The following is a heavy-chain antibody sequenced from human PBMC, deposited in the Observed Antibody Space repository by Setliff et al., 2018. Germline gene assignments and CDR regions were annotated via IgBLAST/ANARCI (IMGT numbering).Heavy chain of an antibody. CDR1: GYSISSGYI. V-gene: IGHV4-38-2*02. CDR2: IGHTGSI. CDR3: ATSIAARYYYYYMDV. Sequence: SETLSLTCTVSGYSISSGYIWGWIRQPPGKGLEWVGNIGHTGSINYNPSLKSRVTMSIDTSKNQFSLKLNSVTAADTAVYYCATSIAARYYYYYMDVWGKGTTVTVSS. J-gene: IGHJ6*03. D-gene: IGHD6-6*01.